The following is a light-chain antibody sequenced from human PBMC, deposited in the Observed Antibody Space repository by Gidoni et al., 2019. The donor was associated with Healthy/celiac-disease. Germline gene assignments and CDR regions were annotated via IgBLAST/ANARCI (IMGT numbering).Light chain of an antibody. Sequence: AIRMTQSPSSFSASTGDRVTITCRASQGISSYLAWYQQKPGKAPKLPIYAASTLQSGVPSRFSGSGSGTDFTLTISCLQSEDFATYYCQQYYSYPRTFXXXTKVEIK. CDR1: QGISSY. V-gene: IGKV1-8*01. J-gene: IGKJ1*01. CDR3: QQYYSYPRT. CDR2: AAS.